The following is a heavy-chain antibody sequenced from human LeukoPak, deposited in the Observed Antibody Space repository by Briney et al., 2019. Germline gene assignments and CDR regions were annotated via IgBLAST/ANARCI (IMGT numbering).Heavy chain of an antibody. Sequence: SETLSLTCTVSGGSISSYYWSWIRQPPGKGLEWIGYIYYSGSTNYNPSLKSRVTISVDTSKNQFSLKLSSVTAADTAVYYCARVGSYYYYYMDVWGKGTTVTVSS. D-gene: IGHD1-14*01. CDR1: GGSISSYY. J-gene: IGHJ6*03. CDR2: IYYSGST. CDR3: ARVGSYYYYYMDV. V-gene: IGHV4-59*01.